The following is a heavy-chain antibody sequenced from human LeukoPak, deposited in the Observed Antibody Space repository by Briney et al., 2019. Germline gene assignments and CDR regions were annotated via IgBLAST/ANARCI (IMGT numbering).Heavy chain of an antibody. Sequence: SETLSLTCTVSGASISSYYWSWIRQSAGKGLEWIGLIYTSGTTNYNPSLKSRVTMSVDTSKNQFSLKLSSVTAADTAVYYCARASFSYGPDNWFDPWGQGTLVTVSS. D-gene: IGHD5-18*01. CDR3: ARASFSYGPDNWFDP. CDR2: IYTSGTT. V-gene: IGHV4-4*07. J-gene: IGHJ5*02. CDR1: GASISSYY.